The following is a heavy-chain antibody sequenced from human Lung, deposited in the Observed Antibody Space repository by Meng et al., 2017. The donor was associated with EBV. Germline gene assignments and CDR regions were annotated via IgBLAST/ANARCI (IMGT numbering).Heavy chain of an antibody. J-gene: IGHJ2*01. CDR1: GDSVSSSSAA. V-gene: IGHV6-1*01. Sequence: AKSQQSGPGRVKPAQTLSLTCVISGDSVSSSSAAWTGIRQSPSRGLEWLGMTYYRSKWYNDYAVFVKSRITINPDTSKNQFSLQLNSVTPEDTAVYYCARGATSVFDLWGRGTLVTVSS. CDR3: ARGATSVFDL. CDR2: TYYRSKWYN.